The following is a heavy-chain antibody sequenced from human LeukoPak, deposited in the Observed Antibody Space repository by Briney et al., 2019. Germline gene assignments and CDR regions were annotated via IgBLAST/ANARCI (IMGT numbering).Heavy chain of an antibody. CDR3: ARGGVWFDY. V-gene: IGHV3-23*01. D-gene: IGHD3-16*01. CDR2: ISGGGGKT. CDR1: GFTFSSYA. J-gene: IGHJ4*02. Sequence: GGSLRLSCAASGFTFSSYAMSWVRQAPGKGLEWVSAISGGGGKTYYADSVKGRFTISRDNSKNTLYLQMNSLRAEDTAVYYCARGGVWFDYWGQGTLVTVSS.